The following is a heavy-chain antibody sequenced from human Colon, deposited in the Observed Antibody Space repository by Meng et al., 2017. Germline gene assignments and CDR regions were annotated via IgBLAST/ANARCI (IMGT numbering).Heavy chain of an antibody. V-gene: IGHV3-11*01. CDR1: GFTFSDYS. J-gene: IGHJ4*02. CDR2: ISSGGGDK. D-gene: IGHD4-11*01. CDR3: VRSRTTEITKYYFDY. Sequence: QVKLGESGGGLVKPGGSLRLSCAASGFTFSDYSLTWIRQAPGKGLEWISYISSGGGDKYYADSVKGRFTISRDNSNNSLYLQMNSLRAEDTAVYYCVRSRTTEITKYYFDYWGQGTLVTVSS.